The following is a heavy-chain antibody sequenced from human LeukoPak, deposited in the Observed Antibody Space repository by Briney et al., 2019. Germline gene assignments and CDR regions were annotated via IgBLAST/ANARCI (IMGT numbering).Heavy chain of an antibody. CDR3: AREPPWSGYDS. CDR1: GFTFSSSS. D-gene: IGHD5-12*01. CDR2: ISSSSSTI. Sequence: GGSLRLSCAASGFTFSSSSMNWVRQAPGKGLEWVSYISSSSSTIYYADSVTGRFTSSRDNAKNSLYLQMNSLRAEDTAVYYCAREPPWSGYDSWGEGTLVTVSS. V-gene: IGHV3-48*01. J-gene: IGHJ5*02.